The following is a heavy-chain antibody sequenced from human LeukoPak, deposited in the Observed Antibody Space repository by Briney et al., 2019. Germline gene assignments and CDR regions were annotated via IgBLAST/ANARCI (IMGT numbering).Heavy chain of an antibody. CDR2: INAYNGNT. CDR3: ATSSRGYSYGLYLDY. J-gene: IGHJ4*02. D-gene: IGHD5-18*01. Sequence: ASVKVSCKASGYTFTSYGISWVRQAPGHGLKWMGWINAYNGNTNYAPKLQGRVTITTDTSTSTAYMELRSLRSDDTAVYYCATSSRGYSYGLYLDYWGQGTLVTVSS. CDR1: GYTFTSYG. V-gene: IGHV1-18*01.